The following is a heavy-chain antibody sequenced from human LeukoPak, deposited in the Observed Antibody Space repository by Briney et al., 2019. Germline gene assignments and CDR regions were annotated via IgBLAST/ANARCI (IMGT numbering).Heavy chain of an antibody. CDR2: ISAYNGIT. V-gene: IGHV1-18*01. CDR3: ARTPSTSETAAGSFDY. J-gene: IGHJ4*02. D-gene: IGHD6-13*01. Sequence: ASVKVSCKASGGTFSRYAISWVRQAPGQGLEWMGWISAYNGITHYAQTLQGRITMTIDTSTSTAYMELRSLRSDDTAVYYCARTPSTSETAAGSFDYWGQGTLVTVSS. CDR1: GGTFSRYA.